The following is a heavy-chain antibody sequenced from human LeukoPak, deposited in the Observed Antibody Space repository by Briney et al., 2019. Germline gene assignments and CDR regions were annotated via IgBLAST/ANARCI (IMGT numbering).Heavy chain of an antibody. CDR1: GYTFTVYY. CDR3: ARGRGYDYYYMDV. Sequence: ASVKVSYKASGYTFTVYYMHWVRHAPGQGLEWMGWINPNSGGTNYAQKFQGRGTMTRDTSNSTAYLELSRLRSDDTAVYYCARGRGYDYYYMDVWGKGTTVTVSS. CDR2: INPNSGGT. V-gene: IGHV1-2*02. J-gene: IGHJ6*03.